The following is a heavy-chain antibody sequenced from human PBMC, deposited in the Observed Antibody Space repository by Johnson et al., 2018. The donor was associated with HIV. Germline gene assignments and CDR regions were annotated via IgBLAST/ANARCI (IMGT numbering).Heavy chain of an antibody. J-gene: IGHJ3*02. D-gene: IGHD6-13*01. CDR3: ALSGGAAAYDAFDI. CDR2: IYGGGTT. CDR1: GFTVSTNY. V-gene: IGHV3-66*01. Sequence: EVQLVESGGGLVQPGGSLRLSCAASGFTVSTNYLTWVRQAPGKGLEWVSLIYGGGTTYYADSVKGRFTVSRDNSKNTLYLQMNSLTAEDTAVYYCALSGGAAAYDAFDIWGQGTMVTVSS.